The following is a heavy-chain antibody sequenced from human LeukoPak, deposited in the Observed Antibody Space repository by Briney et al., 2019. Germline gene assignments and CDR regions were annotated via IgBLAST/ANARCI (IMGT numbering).Heavy chain of an antibody. V-gene: IGHV4-30-4*07. CDR3: ARVGGSYYFYDY. Sequence: SETLSLTCAVSGGSISSGGYSWSWIRQPPGKGLEWIGYIYYSGSTYYNPSLKRRVTISVDTSKNQFSLKLSSVTAADTAVYYCARVGGSYYFYDYWGQGTLVTVSS. D-gene: IGHD1-26*01. CDR2: IYYSGST. J-gene: IGHJ4*02. CDR1: GGSISSGGYS.